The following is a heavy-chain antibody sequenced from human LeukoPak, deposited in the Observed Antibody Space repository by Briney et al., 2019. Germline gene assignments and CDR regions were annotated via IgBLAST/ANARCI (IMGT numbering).Heavy chain of an antibody. CDR1: GGSFSGYY. V-gene: IGHV4-34*01. CDR2: INHSGST. CDR3: ARGRPLGPFDY. J-gene: IGHJ4*02. Sequence: SETLSLTCAVYGGSFSGYYWSWIRQSPGKGLEWIGEINHSGSTNYNPSLKSRVTISVDTSKNQFSLKLSSVTAADTAVYYCARGRPLGPFDYWGQGTLVTVSS. D-gene: IGHD3-16*01.